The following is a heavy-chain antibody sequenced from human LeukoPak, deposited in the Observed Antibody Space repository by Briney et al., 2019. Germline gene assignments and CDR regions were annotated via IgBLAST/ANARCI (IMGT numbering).Heavy chain of an antibody. D-gene: IGHD3-10*01. Sequence: GGSLRLSCAASGFTFSDYYMSWIRQAPGKGLEWVSYISSSGSTIYYADSVKGRFTISRDNAKNSLYLQMNSLRAEDTALYYCAKDMVRGVIDAFDIWGQGTMVTVSS. CDR1: GFTFSDYY. J-gene: IGHJ3*02. V-gene: IGHV3-11*01. CDR2: ISSSGSTI. CDR3: AKDMVRGVIDAFDI.